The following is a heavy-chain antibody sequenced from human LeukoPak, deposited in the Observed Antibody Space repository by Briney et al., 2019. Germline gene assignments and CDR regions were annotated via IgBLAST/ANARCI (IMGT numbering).Heavy chain of an antibody. V-gene: IGHV3-21*04. J-gene: IGHJ4*02. CDR3: AKTQGSYYLDY. CDR2: ISSSSSYI. D-gene: IGHD1-26*01. Sequence: GGSLRLSCAASGFSFSSYSMNWVRQAPGRGLEWVSSISSSSSYIYYADSVKGRFTISRDNSKNTLYLQMNSLRAEDTAVFYCAKTQGSYYLDYWGQGTLVTVSS. CDR1: GFSFSSYS.